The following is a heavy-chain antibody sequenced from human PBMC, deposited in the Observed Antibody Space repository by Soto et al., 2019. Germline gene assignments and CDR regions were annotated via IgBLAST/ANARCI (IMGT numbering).Heavy chain of an antibody. J-gene: IGHJ4*02. Sequence: EVQLVESGGGLVQPGGSLRLSCAASGFTLSDHYIDWVRQAPGKGLEWVGRTRHKAYSYTTEYAASVKGRFTISRDDSKNSLYLQMNSLTTEDTAVYYCARGSWDGRSRRFFDWWGQGTLLTVSS. CDR3: ARGSWDGRSRRFFDW. V-gene: IGHV3-72*01. CDR1: GFTLSDHY. D-gene: IGHD1-26*01. CDR2: TRHKAYSYTT.